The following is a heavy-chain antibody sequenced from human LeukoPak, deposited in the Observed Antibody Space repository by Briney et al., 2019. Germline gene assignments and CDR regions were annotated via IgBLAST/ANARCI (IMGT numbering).Heavy chain of an antibody. CDR2: INPNSGGT. V-gene: IGHV1-2*02. Sequence: ASVKVSCKASGYTFTGYYMHWVRQAPGQGLEWMGWINPNSGGTNYAQKLQGRVTMTTDTSTSTAYMELRSLRSDDTAVYYCARDYYDFWSGARGPLDYWGQGTLVTVSS. J-gene: IGHJ4*02. D-gene: IGHD3-3*01. CDR3: ARDYYDFWSGARGPLDY. CDR1: GYTFTGYY.